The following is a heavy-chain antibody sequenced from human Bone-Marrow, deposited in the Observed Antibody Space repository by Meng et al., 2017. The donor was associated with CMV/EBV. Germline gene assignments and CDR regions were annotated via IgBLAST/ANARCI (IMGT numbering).Heavy chain of an antibody. Sequence: SETLSLTCTVSGGSVSSGSYYWSWIRQPPGKGLEWIGYIYYSGSTNYNPSLKSRVTISVDTSKNQFSLKLSSVTAADTAVYYCARDHQDCSSTSCYSGFDYWGQGTLVTVSS. CDR3: ARDHQDCSSTSCYSGFDY. D-gene: IGHD2-2*02. J-gene: IGHJ4*02. CDR2: IYYSGST. CDR1: GGSVSSGSYY. V-gene: IGHV4-61*01.